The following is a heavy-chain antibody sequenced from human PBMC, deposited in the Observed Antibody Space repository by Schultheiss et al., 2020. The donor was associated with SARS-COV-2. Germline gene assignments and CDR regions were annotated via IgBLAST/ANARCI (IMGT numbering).Heavy chain of an antibody. CDR2: IYHTGST. V-gene: IGHV4-38-2*02. CDR1: GFSISSGYY. J-gene: IGHJ4*02. Sequence: SQTLSLTCTVSGFSISSGYYWGWIRQPPGKGLEWIANIYHTGSTYSNPSLKSRVTISVDTSKNQFSLKLSSVTAADTAVYYCARRASHTPFDYWGQGTLVTVSS. CDR3: ARRASHTPFDY. D-gene: IGHD2-2*01.